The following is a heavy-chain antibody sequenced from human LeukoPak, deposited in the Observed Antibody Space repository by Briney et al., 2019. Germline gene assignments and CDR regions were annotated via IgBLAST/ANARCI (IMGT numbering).Heavy chain of an antibody. J-gene: IGHJ5*02. Sequence: ASVKVSCKASGYTFTSYGISWVRQAPGQGLEWMGWVNPHSGGTNYAQKFQGRVTMTRDTSISTAYMELSRLRSDDTAVYYCARDPYSSSWGGNWFDPWGQGTLVTVSS. D-gene: IGHD6-13*01. CDR3: ARDPYSSSWGGNWFDP. CDR1: GYTFTSYG. CDR2: VNPHSGGT. V-gene: IGHV1-2*02.